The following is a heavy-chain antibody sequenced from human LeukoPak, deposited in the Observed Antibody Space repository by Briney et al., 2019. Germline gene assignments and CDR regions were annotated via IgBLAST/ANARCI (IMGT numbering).Heavy chain of an antibody. V-gene: IGHV3-33*06. CDR3: AKESKIVGAPPTGMDV. D-gene: IGHD1-26*01. Sequence: GRSLRLSCAASGFTFSSYGMHWVRQAPGKGLEWVAVIWYDGSNKYYADSVKGRFTISRDNSKNTLYLQMNSLRAEDTAVYYCAKESKIVGAPPTGMDVWGQGTTVTVSS. CDR2: IWYDGSNK. CDR1: GFTFSSYG. J-gene: IGHJ6*02.